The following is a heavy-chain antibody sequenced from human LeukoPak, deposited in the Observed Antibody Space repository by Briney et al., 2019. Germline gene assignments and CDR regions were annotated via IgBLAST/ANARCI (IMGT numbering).Heavy chain of an antibody. CDR2: IYYSGST. CDR1: GGPSSSYY. CDR3: ARHSRDGPEDY. J-gene: IGHJ4*02. D-gene: IGHD5-24*01. Sequence: KPSETLSLTCTVSGGPSSSYYWSWIRQPPGKGLEWIGYIYYSGSTNYNPSLKSRVTISVDTSKNQFSLKLSSVTAADTAVHYCARHSRDGPEDYWGQGTLVTVSS. V-gene: IGHV4-59*08.